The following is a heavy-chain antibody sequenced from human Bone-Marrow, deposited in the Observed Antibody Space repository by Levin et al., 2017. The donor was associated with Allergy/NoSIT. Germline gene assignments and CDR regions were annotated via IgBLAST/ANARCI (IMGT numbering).Heavy chain of an antibody. Sequence: PGGSLRLSCVASRFKYDEYAMHWVRLPPGRGLEWVSGITWDSATIGYADSVKGRFTISRDNAKNSLYLQMNSLRPEDTAFYYCAKDRASGFNWFDSWGQGTLVTVSS. CDR3: AKDRASGFNWFDS. CDR2: ITWDSATI. J-gene: IGHJ5*01. CDR1: RFKYDEYA. D-gene: IGHD6-19*01. V-gene: IGHV3-9*01.